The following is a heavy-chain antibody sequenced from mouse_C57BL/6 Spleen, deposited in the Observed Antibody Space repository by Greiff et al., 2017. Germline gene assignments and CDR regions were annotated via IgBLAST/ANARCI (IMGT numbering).Heavy chain of an antibody. V-gene: IGHV5-4*01. CDR3: AREEGLRPAWFAY. D-gene: IGHD2-4*01. Sequence: LVESGGGLVKPGGSLKLSCAASGFTFSSYAMSWVRPTPEKRLEWVATISDGGSYTYYPDNVKGRFTIARDNAKNNLYLQMSQLKSEDTAMYYCAREEGLRPAWFAYWGQGTLVTVSA. CDR2: ISDGGSYT. J-gene: IGHJ3*01. CDR1: GFTFSSYA.